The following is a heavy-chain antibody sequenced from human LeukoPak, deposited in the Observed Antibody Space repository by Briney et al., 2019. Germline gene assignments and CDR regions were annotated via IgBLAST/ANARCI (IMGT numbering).Heavy chain of an antibody. J-gene: IGHJ4*02. D-gene: IGHD6-13*01. CDR3: ARVAEAAAFDY. V-gene: IGHV3-74*01. CDR2: INSDGST. CDR1: GFSFSSTW. Sequence: GGSLRLSCAASGFSFSSTWMHWVRQVPGKGLVWVSRINSDGSTIYADSVKGRFTISRDNAKNSLYLQMNSLRVEDTAVYYCARVAEAAAFDYWGQGTLVTVSS.